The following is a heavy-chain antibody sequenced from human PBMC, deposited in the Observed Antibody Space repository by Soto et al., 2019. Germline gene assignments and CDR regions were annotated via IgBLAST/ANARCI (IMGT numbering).Heavy chain of an antibody. Sequence: VQLVQSGGEVRKPGASVTVSCRASGYTFTKYGTSWVRQAPGQGLEWMGWISADNDNTNYAQNLQGRVTMTTDTSTSTAYMQLRSLRSDDTAVYFCARGTSGYDYGLFDFWGQGTLVTVSS. D-gene: IGHD5-12*01. V-gene: IGHV1-18*01. CDR1: GYTFTKYG. CDR2: ISADNDNT. J-gene: IGHJ4*02. CDR3: ARGTSGYDYGLFDF.